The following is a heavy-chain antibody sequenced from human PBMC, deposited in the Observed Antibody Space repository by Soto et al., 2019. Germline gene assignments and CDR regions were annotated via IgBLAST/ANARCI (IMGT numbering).Heavy chain of an antibody. Sequence: EVQLVESGGGSVQPGGSLRLSCAASGFSFSSYSMAWVRQAPGEGLVSVSHVPGDGSRASYADSVRGRFTISRDNGKNTLYLQMDSLRDEDTAIYYCARENWYSLDVWGQGTTVTVSS. J-gene: IGHJ6*02. CDR1: GFSFSSYS. CDR2: VPGDGSRA. V-gene: IGHV3-74*01. CDR3: ARENWYSLDV. D-gene: IGHD1-26*01.